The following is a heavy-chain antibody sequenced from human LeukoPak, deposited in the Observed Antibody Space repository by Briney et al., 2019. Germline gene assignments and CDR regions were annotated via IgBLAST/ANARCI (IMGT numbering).Heavy chain of an antibody. CDR1: GYAFTGYY. J-gene: IGHJ5*02. CDR3: ARGTYSSSSGHSWFDP. D-gene: IGHD6-6*01. CDR2: INPNSGNT. Sequence: GASVKVSCKASGYAFTGYYMHWVRQAPGQGLEWMGWINPNSGNTGYAQKFQGRVTITRNTSISTAYMELSSLRSEDTAVYYCARGTYSSSSGHSWFDPWGQGTLVTVSS. V-gene: IGHV1-8*03.